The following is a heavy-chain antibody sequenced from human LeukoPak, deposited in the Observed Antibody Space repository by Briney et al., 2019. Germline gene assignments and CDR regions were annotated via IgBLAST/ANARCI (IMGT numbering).Heavy chain of an antibody. CDR3: ALICMKSETCPDY. CDR2: INPNSGGT. V-gene: IGHV1-2*02. J-gene: IGHJ4*02. Sequence: ASVKVSCKASGYTFTGYYMHWVRQAPGQGLEWMGWINPNSGGTNYAQKFQGRVTMTRDTSISTAYMELSRLRSDDTAVYYCALICMKSETCPDYWGQGTRVSVS. CDR1: GYTFTGYY. D-gene: IGHD2-8*01.